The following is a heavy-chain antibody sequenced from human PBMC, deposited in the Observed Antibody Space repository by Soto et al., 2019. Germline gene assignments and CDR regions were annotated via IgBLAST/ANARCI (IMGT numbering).Heavy chain of an antibody. CDR2: INPRGGST. J-gene: IGHJ5*02. V-gene: IGHV1-46*01. Sequence: QVQLVQSGAEVKKPGASVKVSCKASGYTFTSYYMHWVRQAPGQGLEWMGIINPRGGSTSYAQKVQCIGTMTMATCTSTVCTELGSPRSEDTAVYDCAGLIAGRPDANWFDPWGQGTMVTVSS. CDR3: AGLIAGRPDANWFDP. D-gene: IGHD6-6*01. CDR1: GYTFTSYY.